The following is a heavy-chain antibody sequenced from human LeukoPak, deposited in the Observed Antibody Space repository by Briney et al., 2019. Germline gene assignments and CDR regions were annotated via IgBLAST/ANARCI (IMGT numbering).Heavy chain of an antibody. CDR3: ARSWRFGDLSALEKYNWFDP. V-gene: IGHV1-2*02. Sequence: ASVKVSCKASGYTFTGYFIHWVRQAPGQGLEWMGWINPNNGGTKYAQKFQDRVTMTRDTSISTAYMELSSLRSEDTAVYYCARSWRFGDLSALEKYNWFDPWGQGTLVTVSS. J-gene: IGHJ5*02. CDR2: INPNNGGT. D-gene: IGHD3-10*01. CDR1: GYTFTGYF.